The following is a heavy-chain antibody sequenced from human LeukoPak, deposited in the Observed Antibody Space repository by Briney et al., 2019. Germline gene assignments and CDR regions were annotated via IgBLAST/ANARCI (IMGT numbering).Heavy chain of an antibody. Sequence: GGSLRLSCAASGFTFSSFSMNWVRQAPGKGLEWVSYISSSGSTIYYADSVKGRFTISRDNAKNSLYLQMNSLRAEDTAVYYCARGPFALDYWGQRTLVTVSS. J-gene: IGHJ4*02. V-gene: IGHV3-48*04. CDR3: ARGPFALDY. CDR1: GFTFSSFS. CDR2: ISSSGSTI.